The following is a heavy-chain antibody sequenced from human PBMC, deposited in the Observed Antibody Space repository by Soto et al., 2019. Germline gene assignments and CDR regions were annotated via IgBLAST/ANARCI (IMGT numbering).Heavy chain of an antibody. CDR1: GGSISSGGYY. J-gene: IGHJ5*02. D-gene: IGHD2-15*01. CDR3: ARTVVVVAAKGTYNWFDP. V-gene: IGHV4-31*03. Sequence: KPSETLSLTCTVSGGSISSGGYYWSWIRQHPGKGLEWIGYIYYSGSTYYNPSLKSRVTISVDTSKNQFSLKLSSVTAADTAVYYCARTVVVVAAKGTYNWFDPWGQGTLVTVSS. CDR2: IYYSGST.